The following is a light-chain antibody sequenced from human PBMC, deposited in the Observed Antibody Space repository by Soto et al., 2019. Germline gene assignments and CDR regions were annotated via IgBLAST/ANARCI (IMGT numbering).Light chain of an antibody. CDR3: QQFGSSPLT. V-gene: IGKV3-20*01. CDR1: QSVSSNY. Sequence: EIVLTQSPGTLSLSPGERATLSCRASQSVSSNYLAWYQQKPGQAPRLLIYDASSRATDIPDRFSGSGSGTDFTLTISRLEPEDFAMYYCQQFGSSPLTFGGGTKVEIK. J-gene: IGKJ4*01. CDR2: DAS.